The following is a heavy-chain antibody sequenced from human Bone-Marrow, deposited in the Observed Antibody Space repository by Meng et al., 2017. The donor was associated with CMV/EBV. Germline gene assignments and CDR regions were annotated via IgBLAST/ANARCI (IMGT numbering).Heavy chain of an antibody. V-gene: IGHV3-30*02. D-gene: IGHD1-26*01. CDR3: AAFSGSYYDY. J-gene: IGHJ4*02. CDR2: IRYDGSNK. CDR1: GFTFSGYG. Sequence: QVQLVEGGGGVVQPGGSLRLSCAASGFTFSGYGMHWVRQAPGKGLEWVAFIRYDGSNKYYADSVKGRFTISRDNSKNTLYLQMNSLRAEDTAVYYCAAFSGSYYDYWGQGTLVTVSS.